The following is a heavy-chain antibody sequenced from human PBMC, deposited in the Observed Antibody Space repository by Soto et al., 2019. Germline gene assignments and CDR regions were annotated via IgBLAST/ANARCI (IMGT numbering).Heavy chain of an antibody. V-gene: IGHV4-31*03. CDR3: ARVVSGSYFDC. CDR2: IYYSGTT. D-gene: IGHD1-26*01. J-gene: IGHJ4*02. Sequence: QVQLEESGPGLVKASQTLSLTCTVSGGPISTGGHFWSWIRQHPKKGLEWIGYIYYSGTTHYNASLTSRATVSVDTSKNQFSLKLTSVTAADTAVYYCARVVSGSYFDCWGQGTLVTVSS. CDR1: GGPISTGGHF.